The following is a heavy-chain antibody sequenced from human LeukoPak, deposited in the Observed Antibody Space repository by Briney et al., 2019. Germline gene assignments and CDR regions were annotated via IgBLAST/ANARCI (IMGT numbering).Heavy chain of an antibody. Sequence: ASVKVSCKASGYTFTSYYIHWVRQAPGQGLEWMGISNPSGGSTRYAQRFQGRVTMTSDTSTSTVYLELSSLGSEDTAVYYCTREAGYGDFDYWGQGTLVTVSS. CDR1: GYTFTSYY. CDR3: TREAGYGDFDY. D-gene: IGHD4-17*01. J-gene: IGHJ4*02. CDR2: SNPSGGST. V-gene: IGHV1-46*01.